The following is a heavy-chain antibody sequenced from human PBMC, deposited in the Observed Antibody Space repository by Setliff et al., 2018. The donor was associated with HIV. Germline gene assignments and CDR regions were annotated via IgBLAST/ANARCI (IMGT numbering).Heavy chain of an antibody. Sequence: ASVKVSCKASGGTFSSYAISWVRQAPGQGLEWMGGIIPVFGTANYAQKFQGRVTITADESTSTAYMELSSLRSEDTAVYYCARSAKSGAWTYYDFWSGYSYYYYMDVWGKGTTVTVSS. CDR1: GGTFSSYA. J-gene: IGHJ6*03. V-gene: IGHV1-69*13. D-gene: IGHD3-3*01. CDR3: ARSAKSGAWTYYDFWSGYSYYYYMDV. CDR2: IIPVFGTA.